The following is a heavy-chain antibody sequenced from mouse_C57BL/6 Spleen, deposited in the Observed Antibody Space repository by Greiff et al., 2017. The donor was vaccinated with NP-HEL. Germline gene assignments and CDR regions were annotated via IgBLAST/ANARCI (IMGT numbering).Heavy chain of an antibody. CDR2: ISNGGGST. D-gene: IGHD2-4*01. V-gene: IGHV5-12*01. CDR3: ARQYDYGYYYAMDY. J-gene: IGHJ4*01. Sequence: EVKVVESGGGLVQPGGSLKLSCAASGFTFSDYYMYWVRQTPEKRLEWVAYISNGGGSTYYPDTVQGRFTISRDNAKNTLYLQMSRLKSEDTAMYYCARQYDYGYYYAMDYWGQGTSVTVSS. CDR1: GFTFSDYY.